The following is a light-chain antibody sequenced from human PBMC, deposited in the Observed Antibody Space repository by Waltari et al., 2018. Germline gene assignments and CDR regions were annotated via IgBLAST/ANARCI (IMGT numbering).Light chain of an antibody. CDR2: SNN. V-gene: IGLV1-44*01. J-gene: IGLJ2*01. CDR3: AAWDDSLNGPVV. Sequence: QSVLTQPPSASGTPGQRVTISCSGSSSNIGSNTVNWYQQLPGTAPKLLIYSNNQRPSGVPDRFSVYKSGTSASLAISGLQSEDEADYYCAAWDDSLNGPVVFGGGTKLTVL. CDR1: SSNIGSNT.